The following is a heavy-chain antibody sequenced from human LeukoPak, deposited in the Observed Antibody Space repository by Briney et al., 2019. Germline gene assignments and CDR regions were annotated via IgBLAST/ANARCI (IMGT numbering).Heavy chain of an antibody. J-gene: IGHJ4*02. CDR2: INQDGSEK. D-gene: IGHD3-22*01. CDR3: VSTMTFDY. CDR1: GLTLSNYW. V-gene: IGHV3-7*01. Sequence: GGSLRLSCAVSGLTLSNYWMSWVRQAPGKGLEWVANINQDGSEKYYVDSVKGRSTISRDNAKNSLYLQMNSPRAEDTAVYFCVSTMTFDYWGQGTLVTVSS.